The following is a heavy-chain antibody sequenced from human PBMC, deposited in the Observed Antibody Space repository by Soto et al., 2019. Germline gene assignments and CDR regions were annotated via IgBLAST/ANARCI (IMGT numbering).Heavy chain of an antibody. Sequence: QAQLQTSGPGLVKPSETLSLTCTVSSVSINSFTNHYCNWIRQPPGKGLEWVGYISKSGFTRYNPSLSSRVTLSVDTSKNQFSLKLSSVTAAEPALYFCATQGFGKLHGLVDVWGQGTTVNVSS. D-gene: IGHD3-10*01. J-gene: IGHJ6*02. CDR1: SVSINSFTNHY. CDR2: ISKSGFT. V-gene: IGHV4-59*08. CDR3: ATQGFGKLHGLVDV.